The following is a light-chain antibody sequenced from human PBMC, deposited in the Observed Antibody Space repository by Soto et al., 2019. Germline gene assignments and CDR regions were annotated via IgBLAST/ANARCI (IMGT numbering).Light chain of an antibody. V-gene: IGKV3-20*01. J-gene: IGKJ2*01. CDR2: GAS. CDR3: QYYGSSPYT. CDR1: PSVTSTS. Sequence: IVLTQSPGTLSLSPGERATLSCRASPSVTSTSFAWYQHKPGQAPRLLTYGASSRATGIPARFSGSGSGTDFTLTISRLEPEYFAVYYCQYYGSSPYTFGQGTKLEIK.